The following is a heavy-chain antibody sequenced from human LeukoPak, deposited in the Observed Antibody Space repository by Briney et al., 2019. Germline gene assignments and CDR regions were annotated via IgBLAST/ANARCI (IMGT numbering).Heavy chain of an antibody. Sequence: GGSLRLSCAASGFTFSSYSMNWVRQAPGKGLEWVSSISSSSSYIYYADSVKGRFTISRDNAKNSLYLQMNSLRAEDTAVYYCARDPAYYYDSSGYWVLGYYYGMDVWGHGTTVTVSS. CDR3: ARDPAYYYDSSGYWVLGYYYGMDV. CDR1: GFTFSSYS. D-gene: IGHD3-22*01. CDR2: ISSSSSYI. J-gene: IGHJ6*02. V-gene: IGHV3-21*01.